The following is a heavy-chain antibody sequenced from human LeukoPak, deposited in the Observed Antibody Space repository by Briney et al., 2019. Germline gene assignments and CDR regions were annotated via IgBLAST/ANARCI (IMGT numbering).Heavy chain of an antibody. CDR2: IKKDGSEK. J-gene: IGHJ4*02. D-gene: IGHD5-18*01. V-gene: IGHV3-7*01. Sequence: WVRQAPGKGLEWVANIKKDGSEKYYVDAVKGRFTISRDNAKTSLYLQMNSLRAEDTAVYYCARHLSGVTGYTYGRGIDYWGQGTLVTVSS. CDR3: ARHLSGVTGYTYGRGIDY.